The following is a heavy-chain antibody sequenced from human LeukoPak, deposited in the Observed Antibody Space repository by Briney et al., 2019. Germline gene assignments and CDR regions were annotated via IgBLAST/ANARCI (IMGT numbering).Heavy chain of an antibody. J-gene: IGHJ4*02. D-gene: IGHD6-19*01. Sequence: SETLSLTCTVSGGSISSYYWSWIRQPPGKGLEWIGYIYYSGSTNYNPSLKSRVIISVDTSKNQFSLKLSSVTAADTAVYYCARAATSSGWYIGYWGQGTLVTVSS. CDR3: ARAATSSGWYIGY. V-gene: IGHV4-59*01. CDR2: IYYSGST. CDR1: GGSISSYY.